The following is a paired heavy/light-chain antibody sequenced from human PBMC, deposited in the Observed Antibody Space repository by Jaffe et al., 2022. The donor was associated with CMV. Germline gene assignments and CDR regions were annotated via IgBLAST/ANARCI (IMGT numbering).Heavy chain of an antibody. J-gene: IGHJ3*02. CDR3: TTRWRPVPEAYCGGDCYAFDI. V-gene: IGHV3-15*01. CDR2: IKSKTDGGTT. CDR1: GFTFSNAW. D-gene: IGHD2-21*02. Sequence: EVQLVESGGGLVKPGGSLRLSCAASGFTFSNAWMSWVRQAPGKGLEWVGRIKSKTDGGTTDYAAPVKGRFTISRDDSKNTLYLQMNSLKTEDTAVYYCTTRWRPVPEAYCGGDCYAFDIWGQGTMVTVSS.
Light chain of an antibody. CDR1: KLGDKY. J-gene: IGLJ3*02. Sequence: SYELTQPPSVSVSPGQTASITCSGDKLGDKYACWYQQKPGQSPVLVIYQDSKRPSGIPERFSGSNSGNTATLTISGTQAMDEADYYCQAWDSRTGVFGGGTKLTVL. V-gene: IGLV3-1*01. CDR2: QDS. CDR3: QAWDSRTGV.